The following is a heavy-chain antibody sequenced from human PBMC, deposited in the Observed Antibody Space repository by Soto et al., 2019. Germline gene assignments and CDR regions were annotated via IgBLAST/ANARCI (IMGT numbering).Heavy chain of an antibody. D-gene: IGHD2-2*01. J-gene: IGHJ4*02. V-gene: IGHV3-23*01. CDR1: GFTFSSYA. CDR3: AKSPPYCSSTSCYYLDY. Sequence: GGSLRLSCAASGFTFSSYAMSWVRQAPGKGLEWVSAISGSGGSTYYADSVKGRFTISRDNSKNTLYLQMNSLRAEDTAVYYCAKSPPYCSSTSCYYLDYWGQGTLVTVSS. CDR2: ISGSGGST.